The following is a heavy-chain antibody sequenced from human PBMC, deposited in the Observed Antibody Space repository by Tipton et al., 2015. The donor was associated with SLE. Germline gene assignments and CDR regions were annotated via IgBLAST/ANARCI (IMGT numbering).Heavy chain of an antibody. V-gene: IGHV3-30*03. Sequence: SLRLSCAASGFTFSSYGMHWVRQAPGKELEWVAVISYDGSNKHYSDSVKGRFTISRDNSKNTLYLQMNSLRAEDTAVYYCARYSESYIGPFDYWGLGTLVTVSS. CDR2: ISYDGSNK. D-gene: IGHD1-26*01. CDR1: GFTFSSYG. CDR3: ARYSESYIGPFDY. J-gene: IGHJ4*02.